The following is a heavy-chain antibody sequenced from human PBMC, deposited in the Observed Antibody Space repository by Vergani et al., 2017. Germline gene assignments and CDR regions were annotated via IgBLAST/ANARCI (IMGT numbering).Heavy chain of an antibody. CDR2: ISSSSSTI. Sequence: EVQLVESGGGLVQPGGSLRLSCAASGFTFISYSMNWFRQAPGKGLEWVSYISSSSSTIYYADSVKGRFTISRDNAKNSLYLQMNSLRAEDTAVYYCARDWSIAAAGSAFDIWGQGTMVIVSS. V-gene: IGHV3-48*01. CDR1: GFTFISYS. CDR3: ARDWSIAAAGSAFDI. J-gene: IGHJ3*02. D-gene: IGHD6-13*01.